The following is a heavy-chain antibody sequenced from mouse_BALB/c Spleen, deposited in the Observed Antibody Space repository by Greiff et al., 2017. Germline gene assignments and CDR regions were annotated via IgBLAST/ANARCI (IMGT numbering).Heavy chain of an antibody. J-gene: IGHJ2*01. V-gene: IGHV1-77*01. CDR1: GYTFTDYY. CDR3: ARRGGNYYFDY. CDR2: IYPGSGNT. D-gene: IGHD2-1*01. Sequence: VQLQESGAELARPGASVKLSCKASGYTFTDYYINWVKQRTGQGLEWIGEIYPGSGNTYYNEKFKGKATLTADKSSSTAYMQLSSLTSEDSAVYFCARRGGNYYFDYWGQGTTLTVSS.